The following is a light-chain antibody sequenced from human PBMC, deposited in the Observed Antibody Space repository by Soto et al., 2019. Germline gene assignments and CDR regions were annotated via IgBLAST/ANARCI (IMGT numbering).Light chain of an antibody. CDR2: DDQ. Sequence: QSALTQPPSVSAAPGQKVTISCSGSSSNIGGNSVSWYQPLPGTVLKVLNYDDQTPPSGVPDRFSGSKSGTAATLGSSVFETDDEAYYYCGSCNSSLSAYVFGTGTKVTVL. J-gene: IGLJ1*01. CDR1: SSNIGGNS. V-gene: IGLV1-51*01. CDR3: GSCNSSLSAYV.